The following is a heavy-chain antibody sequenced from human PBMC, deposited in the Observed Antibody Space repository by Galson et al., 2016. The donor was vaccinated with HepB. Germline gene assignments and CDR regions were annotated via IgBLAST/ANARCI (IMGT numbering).Heavy chain of an antibody. Sequence: SLRLSCAASGFRFSNYAMSWVRQTPGKGLEWVSAISGSGDSTYYADSVKGRFTISRDNSKNTHNLQMNSLRAADTAVYYCTSYPRGHVIAPFDYWGQGTLVTVSS. CDR2: ISGSGDST. J-gene: IGHJ4*02. V-gene: IGHV3-23*01. D-gene: IGHD2/OR15-2a*01. CDR3: TSYPRGHVIAPFDY. CDR1: GFRFSNYA.